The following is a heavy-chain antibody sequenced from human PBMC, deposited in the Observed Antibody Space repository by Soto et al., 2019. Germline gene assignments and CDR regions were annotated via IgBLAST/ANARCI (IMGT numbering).Heavy chain of an antibody. Sequence: SETLSLTCAVSSGSISSSNWWSWVRQPPGKGLEWIGEIYHSGSTNYNPSLKSRVTISVDKSKNQFSLKLSSVTAADTAVYYCARSKTPSSSDYWGQGPLVTLSS. CDR1: SGSISSSNW. V-gene: IGHV4-4*02. D-gene: IGHD2-15*01. CDR3: ARSKTPSSSDY. J-gene: IGHJ4*02. CDR2: IYHSGST.